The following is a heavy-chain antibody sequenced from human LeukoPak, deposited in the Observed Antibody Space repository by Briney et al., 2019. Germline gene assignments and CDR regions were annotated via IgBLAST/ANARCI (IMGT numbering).Heavy chain of an antibody. CDR3: ARTNYYDSSGYFDY. D-gene: IGHD3-22*01. V-gene: IGHV4-30-4*01. CDR1: GGSISNGDYY. Sequence: SQTLSLTCTVSGGSISNGDYYWSWLRQPPGKGLEWIGYIFYSGSTYYNPSLKSRVTASVDTSKNQFSLKLSSVTAADTAVYYCARTNYYDSSGYFDYWGQGTLVTVSS. CDR2: IFYSGST. J-gene: IGHJ4*02.